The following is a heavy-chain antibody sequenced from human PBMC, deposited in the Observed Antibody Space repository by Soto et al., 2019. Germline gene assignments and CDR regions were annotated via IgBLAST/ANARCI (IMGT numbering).Heavy chain of an antibody. CDR3: AASHDYGDYFDY. J-gene: IGHJ4*02. CDR2: IYYSGST. D-gene: IGHD4-17*01. Sequence: LTCTVSGGSISSYYWSWIRQPPGKGLEWIGYIYYSGSTNYNPSLKSRVTISVDTSKNQFSLKLSSVTAADTAVYYCAASHDYGDYFDYWGQGTLVTVSS. V-gene: IGHV4-59*01. CDR1: GGSISSYY.